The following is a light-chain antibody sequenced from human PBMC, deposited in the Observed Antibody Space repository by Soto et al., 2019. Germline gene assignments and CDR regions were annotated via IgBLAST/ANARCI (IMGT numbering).Light chain of an antibody. V-gene: IGKV1-5*01. CDR2: DAS. J-gene: IGKJ1*01. CDR3: QQYNAYCT. CDR1: QSISTW. Sequence: DIQMTQSPSTQSASVGDSVTITCRASQSISTWLAWYQQKPGKAPKLLIYDASSLESGVPSRFSGSGSATEFTLTISSLQPDYFATYYCQQYNAYCTFGQGTKVEVK.